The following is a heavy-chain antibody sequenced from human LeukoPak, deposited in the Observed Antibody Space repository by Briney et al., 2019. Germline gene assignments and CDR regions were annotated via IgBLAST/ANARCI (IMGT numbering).Heavy chain of an antibody. V-gene: IGHV3-7*02. CDR3: VPGSH. J-gene: IGHJ4*02. D-gene: IGHD1-26*01. CDR2: IKQDGSEK. CDR1: GFSFSTYW. Sequence: GGSLRLSCAASGFSFSTYWMNWVRQAPGKGLEWVANIKQDGSEKYYVDSVKGRFTISRDNAKNSPALQMNSLRAEDTALYYCVPGSHWGQGILVTVSS.